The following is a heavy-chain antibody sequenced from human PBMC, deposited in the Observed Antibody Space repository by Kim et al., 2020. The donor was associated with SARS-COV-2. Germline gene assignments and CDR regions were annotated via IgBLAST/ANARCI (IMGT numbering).Heavy chain of an antibody. CDR1: GFTFSSYA. J-gene: IGHJ5*02. Sequence: GGSLRLSCAASGFTFSSYAMSWVRQAPGKGLEWVSAISGSGGSTYYADSVKGRFTISRDNSKNTLYLQMNSLRAEDTAVYYCAKGGQLVPWGQRFDPWGQGTLVTVSS. CDR3: AKGGQLVPWGQRFDP. V-gene: IGHV3-23*01. D-gene: IGHD6-6*01. CDR2: ISGSGGST.